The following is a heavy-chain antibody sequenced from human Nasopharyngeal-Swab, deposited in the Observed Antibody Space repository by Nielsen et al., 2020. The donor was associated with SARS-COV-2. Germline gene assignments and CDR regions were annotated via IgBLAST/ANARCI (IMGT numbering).Heavy chain of an antibody. CDR3: ARRGEYAEFFQD. Sequence: GESLKISCQGSGYSFTNYWIGWVRQMPGKGLEWMGTIYPSDADTRYNPSFQGHVTISADKSISTAYLQWSSLKASDSAIYDCARRGEYAEFFQDWGQGTLVTVSS. CDR2: IYPSDADT. D-gene: IGHD4-17*01. CDR1: GYSFTNYW. J-gene: IGHJ1*01. V-gene: IGHV5-51*01.